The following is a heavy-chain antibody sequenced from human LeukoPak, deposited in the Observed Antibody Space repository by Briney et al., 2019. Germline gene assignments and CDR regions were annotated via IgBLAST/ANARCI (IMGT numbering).Heavy chain of an antibody. CDR2: ISSDGGTT. D-gene: IGHD6-13*01. Sequence: GGSLRLSCAASGLTFNSYALTWVRQAPGKGLEWVSGISSDGGTTYYADSVKGRFAISRDNSKNTLYLQMNSLRAEDTALHYCASLYSTYYWGQGTLVTVSS. CDR1: GLTFNSYA. CDR3: ASLYSTYY. V-gene: IGHV3-23*01. J-gene: IGHJ4*02.